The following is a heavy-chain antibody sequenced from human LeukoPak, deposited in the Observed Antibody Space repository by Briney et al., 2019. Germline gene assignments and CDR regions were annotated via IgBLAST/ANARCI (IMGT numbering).Heavy chain of an antibody. V-gene: IGHV1-69-2*01. J-gene: IGHJ6*03. CDR3: ATGSHCSSTSCYSYYYYYMDV. D-gene: IGHD2-2*02. CDR1: GYTFTDYY. CDR2: VDPEDGET. Sequence: ATVKISCKVSGYTFTDYYMHWVQQAPGKGLEWMGLVDPEDGETIYAEKFQGRVTITADTSTDTAYMELSSLRSEDTAVYYSATGSHCSSTSCYSYYYYYMDVWGKGTTVTVSS.